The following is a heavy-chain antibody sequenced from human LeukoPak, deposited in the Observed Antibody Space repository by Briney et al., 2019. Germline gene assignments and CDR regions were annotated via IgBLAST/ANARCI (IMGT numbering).Heavy chain of an antibody. V-gene: IGHV4-34*01. CDR1: GGSFSGYY. D-gene: IGHD3-10*01. CDR2: INHSGST. CDR3: ARPPRSTVRGAMGY. J-gene: IGHJ4*02. Sequence: SETLSLTCAVYGGSFSGYYWSWIRQPPGKGLEWIGEINHSGSTNYNPSLKSRVTISVDTSKNQFSLKLSSVTAADTAVYYCARPPRSTVRGAMGYWGQGTLVTVSS.